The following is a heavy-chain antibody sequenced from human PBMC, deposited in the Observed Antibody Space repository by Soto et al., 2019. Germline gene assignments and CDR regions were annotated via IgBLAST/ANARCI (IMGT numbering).Heavy chain of an antibody. CDR2: IYFSGST. V-gene: IGHV4-59*01. D-gene: IGHD6-13*01. CDR3: ARLRYSSSWYVDY. J-gene: IGHJ4*02. Sequence: QVQLQESGPGLVKPSETLSLTCTVSGGSISSYYWSWIRQPPGKGLEWIGYIYFSGSTNYNPSLQSRVXTSADXXKNQFSLKLSSVTAADTAVYYCARLRYSSSWYVDYWGQGTLVTVSS. CDR1: GGSISSYY.